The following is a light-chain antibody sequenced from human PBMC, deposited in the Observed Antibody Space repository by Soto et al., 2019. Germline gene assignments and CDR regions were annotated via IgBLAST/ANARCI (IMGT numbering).Light chain of an antibody. J-gene: IGLJ1*01. V-gene: IGLV2-23*01. CDR3: CSYAGSSTFYV. CDR2: EGS. Sequence: QSALTQPASVSGSPGQSITIYCTGTSSDVGSYNLVSWYQQHPGKAPKLMIYEGSKRPSGVSNRFSGSKSGNTASLTISGLQAEDEADYYCCSYAGSSTFYVFGTGTKLTVL. CDR1: SSDVGSYNL.